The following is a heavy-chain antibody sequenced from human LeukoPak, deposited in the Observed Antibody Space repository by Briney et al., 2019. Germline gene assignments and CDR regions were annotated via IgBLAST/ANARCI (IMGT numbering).Heavy chain of an antibody. CDR2: IRYDGSNK. Sequence: GGSLKLSCAASGFTFSSYGMHWVRQAPGKGLEWVAFIRYDGSNKYYADSVKGRFTISRDNSKNTLYLQMNSLRAEDTAVYYCAKGAEVITSFDYWGQGTLVTVSS. V-gene: IGHV3-30*02. CDR3: AKGAEVITSFDY. J-gene: IGHJ4*02. D-gene: IGHD3-22*01. CDR1: GFTFSSYG.